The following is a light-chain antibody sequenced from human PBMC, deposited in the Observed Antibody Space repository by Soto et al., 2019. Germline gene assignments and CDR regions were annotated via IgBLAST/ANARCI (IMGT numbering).Light chain of an antibody. Sequence: QSVLTQPPSVSGAPGQRVTISCTGRSYNIGAGYDVHWYLQLPGTAPKLLIYANSNRPSGVPDRFSGSKSGTSASLAITGLQAEDEADYYCQSYDTSLSVVFGGGTKVTVL. J-gene: IGLJ2*01. CDR1: SYNIGAGYD. CDR3: QSYDTSLSVV. CDR2: ANS. V-gene: IGLV1-40*01.